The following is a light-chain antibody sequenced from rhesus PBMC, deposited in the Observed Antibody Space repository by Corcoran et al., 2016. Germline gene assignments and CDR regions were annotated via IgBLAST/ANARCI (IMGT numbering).Light chain of an antibody. J-gene: IGLJ1*01. CDR1: SSDMTGYNY. CDR3: CSYTTSNTFI. V-gene: IGLV2S7*01. CDR2: GVN. Sequence: QSGPTQPPSVSGSPGQSVTISCTGTSSDMTGYNYVSWYQQYPGKAPKLMIYGVNNRPSGVSDRFSGSESGNTASLTISGLQAEDEADYYCCSYTTSNTFIFDAGTRLTVL.